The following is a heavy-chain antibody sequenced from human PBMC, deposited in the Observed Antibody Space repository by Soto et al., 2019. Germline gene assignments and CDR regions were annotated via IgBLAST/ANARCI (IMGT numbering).Heavy chain of an antibody. J-gene: IGHJ6*03. CDR3: ARGRRLVRGVIPSYYYYYYMDV. D-gene: IGHD3-10*01. V-gene: IGHV4-34*01. Sequence: PSETLSLTCAVYGGSFSGYYWSWIRQPPGKGLEWIGEINHSGSTNYNPSLKIRVTISVDTSKNQFSLKLSSVTAADTAVYYCARGRRLVRGVIPSYYYYYYMDVWGKGTTVTAP. CDR1: GGSFSGYY. CDR2: INHSGST.